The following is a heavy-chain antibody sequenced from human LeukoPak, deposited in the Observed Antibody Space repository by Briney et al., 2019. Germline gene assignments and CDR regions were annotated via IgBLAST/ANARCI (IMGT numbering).Heavy chain of an antibody. V-gene: IGHV3-9*01. CDR1: GFTFDDYA. CDR3: AKGRRRVVTHNWFDP. D-gene: IGHD3-3*01. CDR2: ISWNRGSI. Sequence: PGGSLRLSCAASGFTFDDYAMHWVRQAPGKGLEWVSGISWNRGSIGYADSVKGRFTISRDNAKNSLYLQMNSLRAEDTALYYCAKGRRRVVTHNWFDPWGQGTLVTVSS. J-gene: IGHJ5*02.